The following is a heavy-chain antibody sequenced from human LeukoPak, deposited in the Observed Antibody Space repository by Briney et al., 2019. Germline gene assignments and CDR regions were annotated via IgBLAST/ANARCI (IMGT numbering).Heavy chain of an antibody. CDR1: GGSISSYY. D-gene: IGHD1-7*01. Sequence: SETLSLTCAVSGGSISSYYWSWIRQPPGKGLEWIGYIYYSGSTNYNPSLKSRVTISVDTSKNQFSLKLSSVTAADAAVYYCARATTHYYYGMDVWGQGTTVTVSS. CDR3: ARATTHYYYGMDV. V-gene: IGHV4-59*01. CDR2: IYYSGST. J-gene: IGHJ6*02.